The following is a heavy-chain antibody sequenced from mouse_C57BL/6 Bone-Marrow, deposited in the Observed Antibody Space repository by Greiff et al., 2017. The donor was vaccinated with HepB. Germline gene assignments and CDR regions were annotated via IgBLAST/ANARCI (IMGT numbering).Heavy chain of an antibody. Sequence: VQLQQSGPVLVKPGPSVKISCKASGFTFTDYYMHWVKQSHGKSLEWIGLVYPYNGGTSYNQKFKGKATLTVDTSSSTAYMEINSLTSEDSAVYYCARTPLYGSSYVPWYFDVWGTGTTVTVSS. D-gene: IGHD1-1*01. CDR1: GFTFTDYY. V-gene: IGHV1-36*01. CDR2: VYPYNGGT. J-gene: IGHJ1*03. CDR3: ARTPLYGSSYVPWYFDV.